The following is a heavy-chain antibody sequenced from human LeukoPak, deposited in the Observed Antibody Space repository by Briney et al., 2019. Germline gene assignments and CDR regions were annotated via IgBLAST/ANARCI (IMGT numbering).Heavy chain of an antibody. V-gene: IGHV1-2*02. CDR2: INPNSGGT. D-gene: IGHD5-18*01. Sequence: SVPVSCKASGYTFTGYYMHWVRQAPGQGLEWMGWINPNSGGTNYAQKFQGRVTMTTDTSISTAYMELSSLRSDDTAVYYCARVGGGYSYAYYWGQGSLGSVSS. CDR1: GYTFTGYY. CDR3: ARVGGGYSYAYY. J-gene: IGHJ4*02.